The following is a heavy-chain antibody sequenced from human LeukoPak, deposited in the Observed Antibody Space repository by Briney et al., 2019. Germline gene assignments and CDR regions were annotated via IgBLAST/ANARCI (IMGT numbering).Heavy chain of an antibody. Sequence: SETLSLTCTVSGGSISSYYWTWIRQPPGKGLEWIGYIYYSGSTKYNPSLNSRVTISVDTSKNQFSLKLSSVTAADTAVYYCARASGNYYYYGMDVWGQWTTLTVSS. CDR3: ARASGNYYYYGMDV. CDR1: GGSISSYY. D-gene: IGHD1-14*01. CDR2: IYYSGST. J-gene: IGHJ6*02. V-gene: IGHV4-59*01.